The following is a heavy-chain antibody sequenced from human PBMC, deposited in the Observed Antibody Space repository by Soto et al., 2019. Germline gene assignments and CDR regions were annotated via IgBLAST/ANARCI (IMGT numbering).Heavy chain of an antibody. D-gene: IGHD1-26*01. V-gene: IGHV1-18*01. J-gene: IGHJ4*02. CDR2: ITDYNGNT. CDR3: ARAAAVGLFDY. CDR1: GYTFTSYG. Sequence: QVQLVQSGVEVKKPGASVKVSCKASGYTFTSYGISWVRQAPGQGLEWMGWITDYNGNTKYAQRLQGRVTRTTDTSTSTAYMELRSLRADDTAVYYGARAAAVGLFDYWGQGTLVTASS.